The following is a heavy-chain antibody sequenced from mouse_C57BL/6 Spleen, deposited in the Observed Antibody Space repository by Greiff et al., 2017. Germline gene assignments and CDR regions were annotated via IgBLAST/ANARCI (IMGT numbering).Heavy chain of an antibody. D-gene: IGHD4-1*01. CDR2: IYPGDGDT. V-gene: IGHV1-82*01. Sequence: VQVVESGPELVKPGASVKISCKASGYAFSSSWMNWVKQRPGKGLEWIGRIYPGDGDTNYNGKFKGKATLTADKSSSTAYMQLSSLTSEDSAVYFCANLGFDYWGQGTTLTVSS. CDR1: GYAFSSSW. J-gene: IGHJ2*01. CDR3: ANLGFDY.